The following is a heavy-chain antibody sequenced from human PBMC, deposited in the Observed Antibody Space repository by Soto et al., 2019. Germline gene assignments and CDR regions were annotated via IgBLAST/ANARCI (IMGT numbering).Heavy chain of an antibody. CDR1: GFTFTNYA. Sequence: GGSLRLSCATSGFTFTNYAMTWVRQGPGKGLEWVSSISAGGVSTYFADSVKGRFTISRDNSKNTLFLHMNSLRAEDTAVYYCAKMYRGYSGYIQSWGQGTLVTVSS. V-gene: IGHV3-23*01. D-gene: IGHD5-12*01. CDR3: AKMYRGYSGYIQS. CDR2: ISAGGVST. J-gene: IGHJ5*02.